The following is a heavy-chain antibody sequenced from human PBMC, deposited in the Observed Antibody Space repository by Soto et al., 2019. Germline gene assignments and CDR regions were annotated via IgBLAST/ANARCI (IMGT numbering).Heavy chain of an antibody. CDR1: GGSISSYY. CDR3: ARHPLYRHNRFDP. Sequence: PSETLSLTCTVSGGSISSYYWSWIRQPPGKGLEWIGYIYYSGSTNYNPSLKSRVTISVDTSKNQFSLKLSSVTAADTAVYYCARHPLYRHNRFDPWGQGTLVTVSS. J-gene: IGHJ5*02. D-gene: IGHD3-16*01. V-gene: IGHV4-59*08. CDR2: IYYSGST.